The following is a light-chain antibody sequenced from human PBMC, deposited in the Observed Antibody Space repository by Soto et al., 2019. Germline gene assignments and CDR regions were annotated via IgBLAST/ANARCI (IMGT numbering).Light chain of an antibody. CDR1: SSNIGAGYD. CDR3: QSYDSSLSAYV. Sequence: QPVLTQPPSVSGAPGQRVTISCTGRSSNIGAGYDVHWYQQLPGTAPKLLIYGNSNRPSGVPDRFSGSKSGTSASLAITGLQAEDEADYYCQSYDSSLSAYVFGTGTKLTVL. V-gene: IGLV1-40*01. J-gene: IGLJ1*01. CDR2: GNS.